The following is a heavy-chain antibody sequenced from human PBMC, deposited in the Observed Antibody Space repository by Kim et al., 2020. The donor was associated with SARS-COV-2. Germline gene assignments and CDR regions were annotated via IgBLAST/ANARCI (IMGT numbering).Heavy chain of an antibody. J-gene: IGHJ4*02. V-gene: IGHV3-21*01. CDR1: GFTFSSYS. Sequence: GGSLRLSCAASGFTFSSYSMNWVRQAPGKGLEWVSSISSSSSYIYYADSVKGRFTISRDNAKNSLYLQMNSLRAEDTAVYYCARVQNYYDSSGYPPDYWGQGTLVTVS. D-gene: IGHD3-22*01. CDR3: ARVQNYYDSSGYPPDY. CDR2: ISSSSSYI.